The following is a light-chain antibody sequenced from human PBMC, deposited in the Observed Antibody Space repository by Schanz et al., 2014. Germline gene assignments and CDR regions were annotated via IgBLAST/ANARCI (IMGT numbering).Light chain of an antibody. CDR3: SSYAGSNNWVV. CDR1: SSDVGAYNL. CDR2: DVT. V-gene: IGLV2-8*01. Sequence: QSALTQPASVSGSPGQSITISCTGTSSDVGAYNLVSWFQQHPGKVPKLVIYDVTKRPSGVPDRFSGSKSGNTASLTVSGLQAEDEADYYCSSYAGSNNWVVFGGGTKLTVL. J-gene: IGLJ2*01.